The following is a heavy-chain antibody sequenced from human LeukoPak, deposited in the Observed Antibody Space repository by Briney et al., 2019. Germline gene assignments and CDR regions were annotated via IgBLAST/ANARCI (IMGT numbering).Heavy chain of an antibody. Sequence: SVKVSCKASGGTFSSYAISWVRQAPGQGLEWMGGIIPIFGTANYAQKFQGRVTITTDGSTSTAYMELSSLRSEDTAVYYCARHRSRMEWSLFDYWGQGTLVTVSS. D-gene: IGHD3-3*01. CDR1: GGTFSSYA. V-gene: IGHV1-69*05. CDR3: ARHRSRMEWSLFDY. CDR2: IIPIFGTA. J-gene: IGHJ4*02.